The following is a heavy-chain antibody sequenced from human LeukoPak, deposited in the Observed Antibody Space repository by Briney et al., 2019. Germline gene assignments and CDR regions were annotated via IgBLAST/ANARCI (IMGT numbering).Heavy chain of an antibody. J-gene: IGHJ6*02. D-gene: IGHD5-18*01. CDR1: GGSFSGYY. CDR3: ARGTLHVDTAMVRSGYGMDV. Sequence: PSETLSLTCAVYGGSFSGYYWSWIRQPPGKGLEWIGEFNYSGSTNSNPSLKSRVTISVDTSKNQFSLRVSSVTAADTAVYYCARGTLHVDTAMVRSGYGMDVWGQGTTVIVSS. V-gene: IGHV4-34*01. CDR2: FNYSGST.